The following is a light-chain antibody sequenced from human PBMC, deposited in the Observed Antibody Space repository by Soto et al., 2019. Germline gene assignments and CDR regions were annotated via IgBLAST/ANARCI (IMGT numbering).Light chain of an antibody. CDR1: QGIINW. Sequence: DIQMTQSPFSVSVSVGDRVTITCRASQGIINWLAWYQQKPGRAPKLLIYTGSILQSGVPIRFSGTGSGTDFTLTISSVQAEDVATYYCQQANSFPLTFGGGTKVEIK. V-gene: IGKV1-12*01. CDR2: TGS. J-gene: IGKJ4*01. CDR3: QQANSFPLT.